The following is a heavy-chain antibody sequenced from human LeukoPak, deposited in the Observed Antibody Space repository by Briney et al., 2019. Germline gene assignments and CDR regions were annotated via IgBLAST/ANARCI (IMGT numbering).Heavy chain of an antibody. CDR2: IYTSGST. CDR1: GGSISSYY. J-gene: IGHJ4*02. Sequence: KPSETLSLTCTVSGGSISSYYWSWIRQPAGKGLEGIGRIYTSGSTNYNPSLKSRVTILVDTSKNQFSLKLSSVTAADTAVYYCARGYFDSSGYYYFDYWGQGTLVTVSS. D-gene: IGHD3-22*01. CDR3: ARGYFDSSGYYYFDY. V-gene: IGHV4-4*07.